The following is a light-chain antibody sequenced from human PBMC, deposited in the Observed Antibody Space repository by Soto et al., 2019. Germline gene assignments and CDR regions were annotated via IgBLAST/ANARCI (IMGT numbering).Light chain of an antibody. CDR2: EVS. CDR1: SSDVGGYNY. V-gene: IGLV2-14*01. Sequence: QSVLTQPASVSGSPGQSITISCTGTSSDVGGYNYVSWYQQQSGKAPKLMIHEVSNRPSGVSNRFSGSKSGNTASLTISGLQAEVEADYYCSSYTSSRAYVFGIGTKVTVL. CDR3: SSYTSSRAYV. J-gene: IGLJ1*01.